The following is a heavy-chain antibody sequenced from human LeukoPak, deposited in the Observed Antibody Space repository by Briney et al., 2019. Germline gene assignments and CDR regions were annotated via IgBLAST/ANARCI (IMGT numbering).Heavy chain of an antibody. D-gene: IGHD6-19*01. Sequence: GGSLRLSCAASGFTFSGSAMHWVRQASGKGLEWVGRIRSKVNSYATAYAASVKGRFTISRDDSKNTAYLQMNSLKTEDTAVYYCTRRSAEIDYWGQGTLVTVSS. V-gene: IGHV3-73*01. CDR2: IRSKVNSYAT. CDR1: GFTFSGSA. J-gene: IGHJ4*02. CDR3: TRRSAEIDY.